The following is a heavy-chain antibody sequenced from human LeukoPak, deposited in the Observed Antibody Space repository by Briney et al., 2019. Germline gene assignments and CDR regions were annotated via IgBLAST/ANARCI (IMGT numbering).Heavy chain of an antibody. D-gene: IGHD5-12*01. CDR1: GFTFSSYW. CDR2: IKQDGSEK. V-gene: IGHV3-7*01. CDR3: ARDSGYDHEDY. J-gene: IGHJ4*02. Sequence: GGSLRLSCAASGFTFSSYWMSWVRQAPGKGLEWAANIKQDGSEKYYVDSVKGRFTISRDNAKNSLYLQMNSLRAEDTAVYYCARDSGYDHEDYWGQETLVTVSS.